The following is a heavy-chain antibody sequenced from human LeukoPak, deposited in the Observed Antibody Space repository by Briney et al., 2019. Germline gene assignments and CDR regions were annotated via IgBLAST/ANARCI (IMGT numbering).Heavy chain of an antibody. CDR1: GGSISSGGYY. CDR3: ARVSLSRGAMVIDY. CDR2: IYTSGST. D-gene: IGHD5-18*01. Sequence: SQTLSLTCTVSGGSISSGGYYWSWIRQPAGKGLEWIGRIYTSGSTNYNPSLKSRVTISVDTSKNQFSLKLSSVTAADTAVYYCARVSLSRGAMVIDYWGQGTLVTVSS. J-gene: IGHJ4*02. V-gene: IGHV4-61*02.